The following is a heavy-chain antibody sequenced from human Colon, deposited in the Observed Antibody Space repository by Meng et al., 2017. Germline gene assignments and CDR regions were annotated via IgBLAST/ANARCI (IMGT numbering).Heavy chain of an antibody. V-gene: IGHV4-34*01. CDR3: ARERLSSGWYGGRWFDP. CDR1: GGSFSGYY. CDR2: INHSGST. Sequence: QVEVQQWGAGLLKPSETLSLTCAGYGGSFSGYYWSWIRQPPGKGLEWIGEINHSGSTNYNPSLKSRVTISVDTSKNQFSLKLSSVTAADTAVYYCARERLSSGWYGGRWFDPWGQGTLVTVSS. J-gene: IGHJ5*02. D-gene: IGHD6-19*01.